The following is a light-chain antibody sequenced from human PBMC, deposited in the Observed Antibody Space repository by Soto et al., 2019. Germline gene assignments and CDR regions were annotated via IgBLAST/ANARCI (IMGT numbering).Light chain of an antibody. CDR2: EVS. V-gene: IGLV2-14*01. J-gene: IGLJ1*01. Sequence: QSVLTKPESVSGSPGQSITISCTGTSSDVGSYNYVSWYQQHPGKAPKLMIYEVSDRPSGISSRFSGSKSGNTASLTISGLQTEDEADYYCSSYTSSSTLFGTGTKVTVL. CDR1: SSDVGSYNY. CDR3: SSYTSSSTL.